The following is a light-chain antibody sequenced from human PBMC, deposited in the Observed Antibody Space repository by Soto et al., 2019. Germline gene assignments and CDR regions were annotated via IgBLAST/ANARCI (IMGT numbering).Light chain of an antibody. J-gene: IGLJ7*01. V-gene: IGLV2-14*01. Sequence: QSVLTQPASVSGSPGQSITISCTGTSSDVGGYNYVSWYQQHPGKAPKLMIYDVSNRPSGVYNRFSGSKSGDTASLTISGLRAEDEADYYCSSYTSSNTAVFGGGTQLTVL. CDR1: SSDVGGYNY. CDR2: DVS. CDR3: SSYTSSNTAV.